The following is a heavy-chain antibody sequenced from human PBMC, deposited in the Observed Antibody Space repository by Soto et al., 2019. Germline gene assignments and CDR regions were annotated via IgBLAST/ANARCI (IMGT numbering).Heavy chain of an antibody. D-gene: IGHD3-9*01. Sequence: SVTLSLTCALYGGSFNCFHWSWIPQPPGKGMERIGETDQSGSTNYNPCLKSRVTISVDTSKNQFSLKLRYVAAADTAVYYCARGYYDILTGRPDLFYYFYTGVWGKGTTVTVS. CDR3: ARGYYDILTGRPDLFYYFYTGV. CDR1: GGSFNCFH. V-gene: IGHV4-34*01. CDR2: TDQSGST. J-gene: IGHJ6*03.